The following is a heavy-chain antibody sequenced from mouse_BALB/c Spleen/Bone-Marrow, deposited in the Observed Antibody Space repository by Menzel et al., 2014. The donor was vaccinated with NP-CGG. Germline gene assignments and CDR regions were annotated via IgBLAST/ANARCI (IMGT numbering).Heavy chain of an antibody. J-gene: IGHJ2*01. V-gene: IGHV5-17*02. CDR3: TRGGNWEDFDY. CDR2: ISSGSSPI. Sequence: EVQLVESGGGLVQPGGSRKLLCAASGFTFSSFGMHWVRQAPEKGLEWVAYISSGSSPIFYADTVKGRFTISRDNPKNTLFLQMTSLGSEDTAIYYCTRGGNWEDFDYWGQGTTLTVSS. CDR1: GFTFSSFG. D-gene: IGHD4-1*01.